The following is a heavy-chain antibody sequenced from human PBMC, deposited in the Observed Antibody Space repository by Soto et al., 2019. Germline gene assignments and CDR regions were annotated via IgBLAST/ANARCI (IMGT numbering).Heavy chain of an antibody. CDR2: MYYSGST. CDR3: ARGVPAASGYYFDY. D-gene: IGHD2-2*01. CDR1: GGSISSNSYY. J-gene: IGHJ4*02. V-gene: IGHV4-39*02. Sequence: QLQLQESGPGLVKPSETLSLTCSVSGGSISSNSYYWGWIRQPPGKGLEWIGSMYYSGSTYYNPSLQCRVTISVDTPKTLFSLNLRSVTAADAAVYYCARGVPAASGYYFDYWGQGTLVTVSS.